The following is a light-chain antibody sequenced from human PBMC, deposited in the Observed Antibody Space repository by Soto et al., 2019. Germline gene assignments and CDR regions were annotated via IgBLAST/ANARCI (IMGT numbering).Light chain of an antibody. CDR2: EAS. V-gene: IGKV1-5*03. CDR1: QSISSW. Sequence: IQITQSPCTLSASVRDRVTITSRTSQSISSWWAWYQQKPGKAPKLLIYEASSLESGVPSRFSGSGSGTEFTLTISSLQPDDFATYYCQQYNSYPGTFGQGTKVDIK. CDR3: QQYNSYPGT. J-gene: IGKJ1*01.